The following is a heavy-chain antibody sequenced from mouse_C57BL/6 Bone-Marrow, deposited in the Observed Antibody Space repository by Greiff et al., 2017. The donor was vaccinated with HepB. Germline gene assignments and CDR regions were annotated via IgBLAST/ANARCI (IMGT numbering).Heavy chain of an antibody. J-gene: IGHJ2*01. CDR2: ISSGGSYT. D-gene: IGHD1-1*01. Sequence: EVKLVESGGDLVKPGGSLKPSCAASGFTFSSYGMSWVRQTPDKRLEWVATISSGGSYTYYPDSVKGRFTISRDNAKNTLYLQMSSLKSEDTAMYYCARHGGFITTEGPYFDYWGQGTTLTVSS. CDR1: GFTFSSYG. CDR3: ARHGGFITTEGPYFDY. V-gene: IGHV5-6*01.